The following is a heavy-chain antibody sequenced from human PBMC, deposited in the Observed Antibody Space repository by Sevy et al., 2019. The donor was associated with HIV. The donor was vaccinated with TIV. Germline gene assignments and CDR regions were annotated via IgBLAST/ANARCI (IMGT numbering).Heavy chain of an antibody. V-gene: IGHV3-23*01. CDR2: LSFGCGEI. D-gene: IGHD2-8*01. J-gene: IGHJ4*02. Sequence: GGSLRLSCAASGFTFNKYSMSWVRRPLGKGLEWVSILSFGCGEINYADSVKGRFTISRDNSKSSVYLQMNNLRPEDTAVYYCAREGCTKPHDYWGQGTLVTVSS. CDR3: AREGCTKPHDY. CDR1: GFTFNKYS.